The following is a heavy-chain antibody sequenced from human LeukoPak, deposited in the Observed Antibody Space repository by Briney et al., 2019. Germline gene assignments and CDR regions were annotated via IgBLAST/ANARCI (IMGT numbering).Heavy chain of an antibody. D-gene: IGHD3-9*01. CDR2: INWNGGST. Sequence: GGSLRLSCAASGFTFDDYGMSWVRQAPGKGLEWVSGINWNGGSTGYADSVKGRFTISRDNAKNSLYLQMNSLRAEDTAVYYCAKGAYDILTGYYDYWGQGTLVTVSS. CDR3: AKGAYDILTGYYDY. J-gene: IGHJ4*02. CDR1: GFTFDDYG. V-gene: IGHV3-20*04.